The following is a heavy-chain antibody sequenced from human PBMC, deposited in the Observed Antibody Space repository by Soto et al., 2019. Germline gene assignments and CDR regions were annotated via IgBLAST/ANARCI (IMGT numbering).Heavy chain of an antibody. CDR2: ISYDGSNK. V-gene: IGHV3-30-3*01. J-gene: IGHJ5*02. CDR1: GFTFSSYA. D-gene: IGHD2-21*02. CDR3: ARDLPCCGGDCPVWFDP. Sequence: QVQLVESGGGVVQPGRSLRLSCAASGFTFSSYAMHWVRQAPGKGLEWVAVISYDGSNKYNSDSVKGRFTISRDNSKNRLYLQMSSLRAEDTAVYYCARDLPCCGGDCPVWFDPWGQGTLVTVSS.